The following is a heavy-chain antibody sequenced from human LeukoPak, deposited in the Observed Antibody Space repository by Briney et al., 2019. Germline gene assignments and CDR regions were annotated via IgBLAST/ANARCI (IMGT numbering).Heavy chain of an antibody. V-gene: IGHV3-30*02. D-gene: IGHD3-10*01. CDR2: IRYDGSSK. CDR1: GSTFSRYG. CDR3: AKDGRDYFVSGSHYRGVPALDY. Sequence: GGSLRLSCAASGSTFSRYGMHWVRQAPGKGLEWVTFIRYDGSSKYYADSVKGRFTMSRDNSKNTLFLQMNSLRAEDTAVYYCAKDGRDYFVSGSHYRGVPALDYWGQGPLVTVSS. J-gene: IGHJ4*02.